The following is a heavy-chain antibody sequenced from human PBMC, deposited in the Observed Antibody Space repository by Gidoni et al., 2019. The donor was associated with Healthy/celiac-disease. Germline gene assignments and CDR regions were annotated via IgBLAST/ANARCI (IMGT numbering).Heavy chain of an antibody. D-gene: IGHD6-19*01. J-gene: IGHJ1*01. CDR2: ISYDGSNK. V-gene: IGHV3-30*18. CDR3: AKTYSSGWYAYFQH. CDR1: GFPFRSHG. Sequence: QVQLVESGGGVVQPGRSLRLPCAAPGFPFRSHGMPWVRQAPGKGLEWVAVISYDGSNKYYADSVKGRFTISRDNSKNTLYLQMNSLRAEDTAVYYCAKTYSSGWYAYFQHWGQGTLVTVSS.